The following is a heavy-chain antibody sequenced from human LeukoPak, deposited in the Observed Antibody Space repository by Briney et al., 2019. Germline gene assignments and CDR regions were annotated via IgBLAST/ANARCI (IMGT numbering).Heavy chain of an antibody. D-gene: IGHD7-27*01. CDR1: GDSISSRHW. Sequence: ASETLSLTCTVFGDSISSRHWWTWVRHSPGKGLEWIGEIYHSGNTNYNPSLRSRVTMSVDMSNNQFSLNLSSVTAADTAVYYWARDPAGEGYFDYWARETLVTVS. CDR2: IYHSGNT. J-gene: IGHJ4*02. V-gene: IGHV4-4*02. CDR3: ARDPAGEGYFDY.